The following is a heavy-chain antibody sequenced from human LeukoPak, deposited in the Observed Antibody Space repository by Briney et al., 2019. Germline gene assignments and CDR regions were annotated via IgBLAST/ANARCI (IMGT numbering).Heavy chain of an antibody. Sequence: PSETLSLTCTVSGGSISSYYWSWTRQPPGKGLEWIGYIYYSGSTNYNTSLKSRVTISVDTSKNQFSLKLSSVTAADTAVYYCARGCRPTIFGVVITPRSGFDYWGQGTLVTVSS. CDR3: ARGCRPTIFGVVITPRSGFDY. CDR1: GGSISSYY. CDR2: IYYSGST. D-gene: IGHD3-3*01. J-gene: IGHJ4*02. V-gene: IGHV4-59*01.